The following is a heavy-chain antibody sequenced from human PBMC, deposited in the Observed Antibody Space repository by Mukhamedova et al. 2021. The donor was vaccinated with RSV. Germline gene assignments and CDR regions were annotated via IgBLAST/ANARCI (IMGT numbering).Heavy chain of an antibody. CDR2: VDENGVAT. Sequence: GRQTPGQGLEGISAVDENGVATYYADSVKGRFTICRENEKDTLYRQRKRLGAEDTAVYFSAREYCTSATCHQSLFDYWCQGTLV. D-gene: IGHD2-2*01. J-gene: IGHJ4*02. CDR3: AREYCTSATCHQSLFDY. V-gene: IGHV3-23*01.